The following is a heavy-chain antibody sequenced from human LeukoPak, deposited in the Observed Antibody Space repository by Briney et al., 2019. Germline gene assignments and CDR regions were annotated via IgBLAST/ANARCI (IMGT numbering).Heavy chain of an antibody. D-gene: IGHD3-10*01. CDR3: ARVSGLLDGSGSYYIDY. CDR1: GYIFTSYW. Sequence: GESLKISCKGSGYIFTSYWIGWVRQMPGKGLEWMGIIYPGDSDTRYSPSFQGQVTISADKSISTAYLQWSSLKASDTAMYYCARVSGLLDGSGSYYIDYWGQGTLVTVPS. J-gene: IGHJ4*02. V-gene: IGHV5-51*01. CDR2: IYPGDSDT.